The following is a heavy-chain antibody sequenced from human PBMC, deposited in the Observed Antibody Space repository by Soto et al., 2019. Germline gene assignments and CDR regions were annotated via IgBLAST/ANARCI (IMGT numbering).Heavy chain of an antibody. J-gene: IGHJ3*02. D-gene: IGHD3-22*01. CDR3: ARETYNSGESAFDI. CDR2: MNPNRGNT. V-gene: IGHV1-8*01. Sequence: QVPLMQSGAEVKKPGASVKVSCKASRYPFTSYDIHWVRQATGQGLEWMGWMNPNRGNTAFAQKFQDRVTMTRNTSTRIAYMELSSLRSEDTAVYYCARETYNSGESAFDIGGQGTMVTVSS. CDR1: RYPFTSYD.